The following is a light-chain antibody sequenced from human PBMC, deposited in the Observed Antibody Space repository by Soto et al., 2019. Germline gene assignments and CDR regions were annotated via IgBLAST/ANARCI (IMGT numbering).Light chain of an antibody. V-gene: IGLV2-14*01. Sequence: QSASVSGSPGQSITISCTGTSSDVGGYNYVSWYQQHPGKAPKLMIYDVSNRPSGVSNRFSGSKSGNTASLTISGLQAEDEADYYCSSYTSSSTLESVFGTGTKLTVL. CDR1: SSDVGGYNY. CDR3: SSYTSSSTLESV. J-gene: IGLJ1*01. CDR2: DVS.